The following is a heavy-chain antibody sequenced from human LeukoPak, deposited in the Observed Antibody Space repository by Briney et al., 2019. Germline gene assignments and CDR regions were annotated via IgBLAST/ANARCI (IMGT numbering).Heavy chain of an antibody. Sequence: GGSLRLSCAASGFTVSRNYMTWVRQAPGKGLEWVSVVYSNNSTYYADSVKGRFTISRDSSNNTLYLQMNSLRAEDTAVYYCARPSYYDSSGAPDYWGQGTLVTVSS. CDR3: ARPSYYDSSGAPDY. D-gene: IGHD3-22*01. V-gene: IGHV3-66*03. CDR2: VYSNNST. CDR1: GFTVSRNY. J-gene: IGHJ4*02.